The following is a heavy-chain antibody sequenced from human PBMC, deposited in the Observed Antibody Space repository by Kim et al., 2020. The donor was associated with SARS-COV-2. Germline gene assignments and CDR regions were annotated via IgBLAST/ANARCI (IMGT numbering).Heavy chain of an antibody. CDR1: GGSFSGYY. CDR2: INHSGST. V-gene: IGHV4-34*01. J-gene: IGHJ4*02. D-gene: IGHD3-3*01. CDR3: ARGPRTIFGVVTTTSHFDY. Sequence: SETLSLTCAVYGGSFSGYYWSWIRQPPGKGLEWIGEINHSGSTNYNPSLKSRVTISVDTSKNQFSLKLSSVTAADTAVYYCARGPRTIFGVVTTTSHFDYWGQGTLVTVSS.